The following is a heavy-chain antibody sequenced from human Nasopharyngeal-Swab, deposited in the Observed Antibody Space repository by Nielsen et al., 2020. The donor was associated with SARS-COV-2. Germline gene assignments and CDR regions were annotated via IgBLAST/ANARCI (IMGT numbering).Heavy chain of an antibody. CDR3: ARAGEFSGTTVTTHLDY. V-gene: IGHV1-46*01. CDR2: LGPSGGT. J-gene: IGHJ4*02. Sequence: ASVKVSCKASGYTISAYHMHWVRQAPGQGLEWMGVLGPSGGTTYAQKFQGRVTMTRDTSTSTVYMELSSLRSEDTAVYYCARAGEFSGTTVTTHLDYWGQGTLVTVSS. CDR1: GYTISAYH. D-gene: IGHD4-11*01.